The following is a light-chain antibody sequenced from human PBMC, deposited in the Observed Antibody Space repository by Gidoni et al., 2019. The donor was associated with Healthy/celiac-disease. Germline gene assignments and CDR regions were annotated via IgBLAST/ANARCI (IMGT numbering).Light chain of an antibody. CDR3: QQSYSTPRT. CDR1: QSISSY. V-gene: IGKV1-39*01. Sequence: DIQMTQSPSSLSASVGDRVTITCRASQSISSYVNWYQQKPGKAPKLLIYAASSLQSGVPSRCSGSGSGTDFTLTIRSLQPEDFATYYCQQSYSTPRTFGQGTKVEIK. J-gene: IGKJ1*01. CDR2: AAS.